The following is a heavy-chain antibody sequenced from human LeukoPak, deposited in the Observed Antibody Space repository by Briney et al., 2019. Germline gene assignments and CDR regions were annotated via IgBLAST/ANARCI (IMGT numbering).Heavy chain of an antibody. CDR3: AKRGGGTMFAFDI. CDR1: GFTFSSHA. J-gene: IGHJ3*02. V-gene: IGHV3-23*01. CDR2: ISDIGIGT. Sequence: PGGSLRLSCAASGFTFSSHAMHWVRQAPGKGLELVSSISDIGIGTYYADSVKGRFTIFRDNSKNILYLQMNSLRAEDTAIYYCAKRGGGTMFAFDIWGQGTMVTVSS. D-gene: IGHD3-10*02.